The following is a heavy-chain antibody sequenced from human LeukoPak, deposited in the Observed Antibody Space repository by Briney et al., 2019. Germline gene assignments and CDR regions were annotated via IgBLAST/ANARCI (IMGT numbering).Heavy chain of an antibody. Sequence: PSETLSLTCTVSGGSISSYYWSWIRQPPGKGLEWIGYIYYSGSTNYNPSLKSRVTISVDTSKNQFSLKLSSVTAADTAVYYCARDGSRYGYGAFDIWGQGTRVTVSS. CDR3: ARDGSRYGYGAFDI. CDR1: GGSISSYY. V-gene: IGHV4-59*01. D-gene: IGHD5-18*01. J-gene: IGHJ3*02. CDR2: IYYSGST.